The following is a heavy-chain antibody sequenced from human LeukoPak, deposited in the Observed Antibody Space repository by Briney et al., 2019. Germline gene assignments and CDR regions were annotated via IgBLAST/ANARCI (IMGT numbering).Heavy chain of an antibody. CDR1: GASITSYY. V-gene: IGHV4-59*01. D-gene: IGHD6-19*01. CDR2: IYYSGST. J-gene: IGHJ4*02. CDR3: ATRRIAVAAPFDY. Sequence: PSQTLSLTCAVSGASITSYYWSWIRQPPGKGLEWIGYIYYSGSTNYNPSLKSRVTMSVDTSKNEFSLKLSSVTTADTAVYYCATRRIAVAAPFDYWGQGTLVTVSS.